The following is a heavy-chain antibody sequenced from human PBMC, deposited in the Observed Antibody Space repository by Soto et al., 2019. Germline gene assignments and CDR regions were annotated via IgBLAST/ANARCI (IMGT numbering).Heavy chain of an antibody. Sequence: QVQLQESGPGLVKPSQTLSLTCTVSGGSISSGDYYSSCIRQPPGKGLEWIGYLYYSGSTYCNPSLKSRVTISVDTSQHQFSLTLSSVTAADTAVYYCASNSYGYICYDYWGQGTLVTFSS. CDR1: GGSISSGDYY. CDR2: LYYSGST. D-gene: IGHD5-18*01. V-gene: IGHV4-30-4*01. J-gene: IGHJ4*02. CDR3: ASNSYGYICYDY.